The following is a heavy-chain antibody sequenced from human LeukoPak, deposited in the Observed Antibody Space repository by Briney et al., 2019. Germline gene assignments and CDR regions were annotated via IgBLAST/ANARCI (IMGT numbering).Heavy chain of an antibody. D-gene: IGHD3-10*01. V-gene: IGHV3-74*01. J-gene: IGHJ6*03. CDR1: GFTFSSYW. Sequence: PGGSLRLSCAASGFTFSSYWMHWVRQAPGKGLVWVSRINSDGSSTSYADSVKGRFTISRDNAKNTLYLQMNSLRAEDTAMYYCARERGTGIDYMDVWGKGTTVTVSS. CDR2: INSDGSST. CDR3: ARERGTGIDYMDV.